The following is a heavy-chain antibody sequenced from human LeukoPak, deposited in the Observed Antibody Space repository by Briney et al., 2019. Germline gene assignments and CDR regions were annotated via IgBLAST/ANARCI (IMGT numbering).Heavy chain of an antibody. CDR2: ISAYNGNT. CDR1: GYTFTSYG. D-gene: IGHD3-3*01. Sequence: GASVKVSCTASGYTFTSYGISWVRQAPGQGLEWMGWISAYNGNTNYAQKLQGRVTMTTDTSTSIAYMELRSLRSDDTAVYYCARDLYDFWSGYYTLDWFDPWGQGTLVTVSS. J-gene: IGHJ5*02. CDR3: ARDLYDFWSGYYTLDWFDP. V-gene: IGHV1-18*01.